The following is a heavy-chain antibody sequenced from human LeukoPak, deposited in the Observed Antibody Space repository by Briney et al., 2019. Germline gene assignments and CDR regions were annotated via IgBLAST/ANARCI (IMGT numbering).Heavy chain of an antibody. CDR3: ASYCSSTSCYFGDAFDI. J-gene: IGHJ3*02. D-gene: IGHD2-2*01. V-gene: IGHV3-7*01. CDR2: IKQDGSEK. Sequence: GGSLRLSCAASRFTFSSYWMSWVRQAPGKGLEWVANIKQDGSEKYYVDSVKGRFTISRDNAKNSLYLQMNSLRAEDTAVYYCASYCSSTSCYFGDAFDIWGQGTMVTVSS. CDR1: RFTFSSYW.